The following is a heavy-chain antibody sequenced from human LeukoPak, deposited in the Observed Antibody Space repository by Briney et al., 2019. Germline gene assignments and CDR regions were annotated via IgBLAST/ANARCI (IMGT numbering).Heavy chain of an antibody. J-gene: IGHJ4*02. V-gene: IGHV3-48*03. CDR2: ISRSGSTI. CDR1: GFTFSSYE. CDR3: AKDRWMGGGPEAGTFDY. D-gene: IGHD6-19*01. Sequence: GGSLRLSCAASGFTFSSYEMNWVRQAPGKGLEWVSYISRSGSTIYYADSVKGRFTISRDNSKNTLYLQTNSLKPSDTAGYYCAKDRWMGGGPEAGTFDYGGQGTLVTVSS.